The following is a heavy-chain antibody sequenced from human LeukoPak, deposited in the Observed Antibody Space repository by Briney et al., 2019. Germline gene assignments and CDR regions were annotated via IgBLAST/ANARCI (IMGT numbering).Heavy chain of an antibody. V-gene: IGHV1-2*02. CDR2: INPKSGGT. Sequence: ASVKVSCKASGYTFIGYFIHWVRQAPGQGLEWMGWINPKSGGTNYAQKFQGRVTMTRDTSISTAYMELSRLTSDDTAVYYCARVAGIDYYDSSGYPDYWGQGTLVTVSS. D-gene: IGHD3-22*01. CDR1: GYTFIGYF. CDR3: ARVAGIDYYDSSGYPDY. J-gene: IGHJ4*02.